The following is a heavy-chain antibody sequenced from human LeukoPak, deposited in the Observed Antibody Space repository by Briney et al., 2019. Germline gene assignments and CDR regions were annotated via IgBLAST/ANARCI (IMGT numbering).Heavy chain of an antibody. CDR2: ISGSGGST. Sequence: PGGSLRLSCAASGFTFSSYAMSWVRQAPGKGLEWVSAISGSGGSTYYADSVKGRFTISRDNSKNTLYLQMNSLRAEDTAVYYCAKDRPIYCSGGSCYSAAFDIWGQGTMVTVSS. V-gene: IGHV3-23*01. D-gene: IGHD2-15*01. CDR1: GFTFSSYA. CDR3: AKDRPIYCSGGSCYSAAFDI. J-gene: IGHJ3*02.